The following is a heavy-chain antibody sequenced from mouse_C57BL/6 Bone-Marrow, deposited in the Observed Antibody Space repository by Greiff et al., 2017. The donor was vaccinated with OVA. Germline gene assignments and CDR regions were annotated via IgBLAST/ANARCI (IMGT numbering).Heavy chain of an antibody. Sequence: LQESGAELVMPGASVKLSCKASGYTFTSYWMHWVKQRPGQGLEWIGEIDPSDSYTNYNQKFKGKSTLTVDKSSSTAYMQLSSLTSEDSAVYYCAITTVVPNYYAMDDWGQGTSGTVSS. CDR2: IDPSDSYT. CDR3: AITTVVPNYYAMDD. V-gene: IGHV1-69*01. D-gene: IGHD1-1*01. J-gene: IGHJ4*01. CDR1: GYTFTSYW.